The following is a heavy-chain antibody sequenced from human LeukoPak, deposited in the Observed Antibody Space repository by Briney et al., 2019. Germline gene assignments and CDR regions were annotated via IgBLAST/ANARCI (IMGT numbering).Heavy chain of an antibody. D-gene: IGHD3-10*01. Sequence: GGSLRLSCAASGFTFSSYGMHWVRQAPGKGLERVSFIRYDGNPTYCADSVKGRFTISRDNSKNMVYMQMNSLRVEDTAVYYCAKDFTYGPDHWGQGTLVSASS. CDR3: AKDFTYGPDH. CDR1: GFTFSSYG. CDR2: IRYDGNPT. V-gene: IGHV3-30*02. J-gene: IGHJ4*02.